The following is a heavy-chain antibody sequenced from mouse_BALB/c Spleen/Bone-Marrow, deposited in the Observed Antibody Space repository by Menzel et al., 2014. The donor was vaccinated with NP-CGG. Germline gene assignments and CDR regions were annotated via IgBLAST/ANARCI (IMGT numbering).Heavy chain of an antibody. V-gene: IGHV1-4*01. CDR2: INPSSGYT. CDR1: GYTFAYYT. CDR3: AREVYGSWFAY. J-gene: IGHJ3*01. Sequence: QVQLQQPGAELARPGASVEMSCKASGYTFAYYTVHWVKQRPGQGLEWIGYINPSSGYTNYNQKFKDKATLTTDKSSSTAYMQLSSLTSEDSAVYYCAREVYGSWFAYWGQGTLVTVSA. D-gene: IGHD2-2*01.